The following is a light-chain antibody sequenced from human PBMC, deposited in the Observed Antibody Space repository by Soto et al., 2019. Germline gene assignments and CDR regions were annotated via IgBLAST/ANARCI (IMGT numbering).Light chain of an antibody. V-gene: IGKV1-8*01. J-gene: IGKJ1*01. CDR1: QGISSY. CDR2: AAS. CDR3: QPYYSYPRT. Sequence: AIRMTQSPSSFSASTGDRVTITCRASQGISSYLAWYQQKPGKAPKLMIYAASTLQSGVPSRFSVSGYGTDFTLTLSCLQYQDFATYYCQPYYSYPRTFGQESKVEIK.